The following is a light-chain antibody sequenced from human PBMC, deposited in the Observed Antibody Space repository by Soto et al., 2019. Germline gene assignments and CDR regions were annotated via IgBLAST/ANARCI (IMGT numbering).Light chain of an antibody. J-gene: IGKJ5*01. CDR1: QMLLHITGETF. Sequence: DVVMTQTPLSLSVAPGQPSSISCKSSQMLLHITGETFLFWYLQKPGQSPQLLIYEVSTRVSGVPDRFSGSGSGTDFTLEISRVETDDVGIYYCMQSTQLPPTFGQGTRLEIK. V-gene: IGKV2D-29*02. CDR3: MQSTQLPPT. CDR2: EVS.